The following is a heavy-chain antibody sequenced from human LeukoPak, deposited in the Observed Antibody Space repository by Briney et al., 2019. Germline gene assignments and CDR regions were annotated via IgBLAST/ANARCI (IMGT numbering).Heavy chain of an antibody. D-gene: IGHD3-10*01. CDR1: GFTFSSYD. Sequence: GGSLRLSCAASGFTFSSYDMHWVRQATGKGLEWVSAIGTAGDTYYPGSVKGRFTISRDNSKNTLYLQMNSLRAEDTAVYYCARDRLWFGDPGGAFDIWGQGTMVTVSS. V-gene: IGHV3-13*01. CDR3: ARDRLWFGDPGGAFDI. J-gene: IGHJ3*02. CDR2: IGTAGDT.